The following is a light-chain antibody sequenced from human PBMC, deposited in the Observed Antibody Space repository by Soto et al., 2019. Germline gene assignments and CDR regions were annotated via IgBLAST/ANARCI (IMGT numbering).Light chain of an antibody. CDR3: QSYDSSLFYV. J-gene: IGLJ1*01. CDR1: SSNIGAGYD. Sequence: QSVLTQPPSVSGAPGQRVTISCTGSSSNIGAGYDVHWYQQLPGTAPKLLIYGNSNRPSGVPDRFSGSKSGTSASLAITGIQAEDEADYYCQSYDSSLFYVFGTGTKVTVL. V-gene: IGLV1-40*01. CDR2: GNS.